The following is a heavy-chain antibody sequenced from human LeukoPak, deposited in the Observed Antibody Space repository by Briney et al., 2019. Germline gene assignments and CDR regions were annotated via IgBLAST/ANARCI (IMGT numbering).Heavy chain of an antibody. V-gene: IGHV1-2*02. CDR2: INPNSGGT. CDR3: ARGPGSSWYIGFWGGLPSPYYYYMDV. D-gene: IGHD6-13*01. Sequence: VASVKVSCKASGYTFTGYYMHWVRQAPGQGLEWMGWINPNSGGTNYAQKFQGRVTMTRDTSISTAYMELSRLRSDDTAVYYCARGPGSSWYIGFWGGLPSPYYYYMDVWGKGTTVTVSS. J-gene: IGHJ6*03. CDR1: GYTFTGYY.